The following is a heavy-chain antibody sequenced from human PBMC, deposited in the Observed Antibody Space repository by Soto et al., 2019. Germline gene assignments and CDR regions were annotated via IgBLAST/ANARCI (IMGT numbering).Heavy chain of an antibody. CDR2: INPNSGGT. CDR3: ARVLWGDWPLDV. V-gene: IGHV1-2*02. D-gene: IGHD2-21*02. CDR1: GSTFTVYY. Sequence: VSCKASGSTFTVYYMHWVRQAPGQGLEWMGWINPNSGGTNYAQKFQGRVTMTRDTSISTAYMELSRLRSDDTAVYYCARVLWGDWPLDVWGQGTTVTVSS. J-gene: IGHJ6*02.